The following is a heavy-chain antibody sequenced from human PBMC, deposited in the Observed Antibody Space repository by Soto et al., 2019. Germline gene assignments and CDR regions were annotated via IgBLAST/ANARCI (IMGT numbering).Heavy chain of an antibody. CDR1: GGTFSTNP. Sequence: QVQLVQSGAEVKKPGSSVKVSCKASGGTFSTNPISWVRQAPGQGLEWMGGTGSGTGPGNHAQKFQGRLTITVDKSTSTVYMERSSLSSEDTAVYYCARRDSGGFYRYFDSWGQGTLVPVSS. CDR2: TGSGTGPG. J-gene: IGHJ4*02. D-gene: IGHD2-15*01. CDR3: ARRDSGGFYRYFDS. V-gene: IGHV1-69*06.